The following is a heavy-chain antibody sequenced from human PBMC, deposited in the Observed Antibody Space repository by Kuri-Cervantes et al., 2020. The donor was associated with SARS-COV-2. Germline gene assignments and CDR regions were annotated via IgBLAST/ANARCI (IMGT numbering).Heavy chain of an antibody. Sequence: GESLKISCKGSGFMFMNYDMGWVRQAPGRGLEGVSIISGGGTGTYIADSVKGRFTMSRDNYKNTVFLQMNSLTAEDTGVYYCAKSLAYCGRGCYWAFDYWGQGALVTVSS. J-gene: IGHJ4*02. CDR1: GFMFMNYD. CDR2: ISGGGTGT. CDR3: AKSLAYCGRGCYWAFDY. V-gene: IGHV3-23*01. D-gene: IGHD2-21*02.